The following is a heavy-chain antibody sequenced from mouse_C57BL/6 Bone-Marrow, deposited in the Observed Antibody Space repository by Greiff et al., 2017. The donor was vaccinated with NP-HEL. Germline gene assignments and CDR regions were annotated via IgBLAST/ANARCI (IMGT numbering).Heavy chain of an antibody. CDR2: IDPENGDT. D-gene: IGHD1-1*01. Sequence: VQLQQSGTELVKPGASVKLSCKASGYTFTSYWMHWVKQRPEQGLEWIGWIDPENGDTEYASKFQGKATITADTSSNTAYLQLSSLTSEDTAVYYCTAGSMDYWGQGTTLTVSS. V-gene: IGHV14-4*01. J-gene: IGHJ2*01. CDR1: GYTFTSYW. CDR3: TAGSMDY.